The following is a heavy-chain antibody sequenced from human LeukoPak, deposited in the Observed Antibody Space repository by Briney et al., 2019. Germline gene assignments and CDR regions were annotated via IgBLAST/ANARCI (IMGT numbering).Heavy chain of an antibody. CDR1: GGSISSYY. CDR3: ARLEVSHYYMDV. V-gene: IGHV4-59*01. CDR2: IYYSGST. Sequence: SETLSLTCTVSGGSISSYYWSWIRQPPGKGLEWIGYIYYSGSTNYNPSLKSRVTISVDTSKNQFSLKLSSVTAADTAVYYCARLEVSHYYMDVWGKGTTVTVSS. J-gene: IGHJ6*03.